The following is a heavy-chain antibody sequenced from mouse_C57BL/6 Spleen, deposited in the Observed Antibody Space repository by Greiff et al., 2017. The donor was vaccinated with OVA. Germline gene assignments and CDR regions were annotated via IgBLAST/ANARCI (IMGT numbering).Heavy chain of an antibody. CDR1: GFTFSDYY. CDR3: ARFTTVVATGYFDV. D-gene: IGHD1-1*01. J-gene: IGHJ1*03. CDR2: INYDGSST. V-gene: IGHV5-16*01. Sequence: EVKLMESEGGLVQPGSSMKLSCTASGFTFSDYYMAWVRQVPEKGLEWVANINYDGSSTYYLDSLKSRFIISRDNAKNILYLQMSSLKSEDTATYYCARFTTVVATGYFDVWGTGTTVTVSS.